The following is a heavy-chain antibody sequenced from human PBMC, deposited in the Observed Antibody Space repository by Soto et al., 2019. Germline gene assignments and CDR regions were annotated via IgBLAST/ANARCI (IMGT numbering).Heavy chain of an antibody. Sequence: QVQLVESGGGVGQPGRSLRLSCAASGFTFSSYGMHWVRKAPGKGLEWVALIWYDGSNEYYADSVKCRFTISRDNSNNTLYLQMNTLRAEDSAVYYCARRDRGGFAAFDIWGQGTMGTVSS. J-gene: IGHJ3*02. CDR1: GFTFSSYG. V-gene: IGHV3-33*01. D-gene: IGHD3-10*01. CDR3: ARRDRGGFAAFDI. CDR2: IWYDGSNE.